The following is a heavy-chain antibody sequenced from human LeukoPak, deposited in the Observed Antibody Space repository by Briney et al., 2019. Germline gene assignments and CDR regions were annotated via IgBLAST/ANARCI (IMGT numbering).Heavy chain of an antibody. CDR3: TTVMLLDAFDI. Sequence: GGSLRLSCAGSGFTFSNAWMSWVRQAPGKRLEWVGRIKSKTDGGTTDYAAPVKGRFTISRDDSKNTLYLQMNSLKTEDTAVYYCTTVMLLDAFDIWGQGTMVTVSS. J-gene: IGHJ3*02. CDR1: GFTFSNAW. CDR2: IKSKTDGGTT. V-gene: IGHV3-15*01. D-gene: IGHD2-15*01.